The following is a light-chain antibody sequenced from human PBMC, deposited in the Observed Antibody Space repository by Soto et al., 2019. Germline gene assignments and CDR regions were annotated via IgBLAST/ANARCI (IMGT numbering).Light chain of an antibody. V-gene: IGLV2-8*01. Sequence: ALTQPPSASGSPGQSVTISCTGTSSDIGDYDYVSWYQQHPGKAPKLIIYEVTKRPSGVPDRFSGSKSGNSASLTVSGLQAEDEGDYFCSSYARRNNLLFGGGTKVTVL. CDR2: EVT. CDR1: SSDIGDYDY. J-gene: IGLJ2*01. CDR3: SSYARRNNLL.